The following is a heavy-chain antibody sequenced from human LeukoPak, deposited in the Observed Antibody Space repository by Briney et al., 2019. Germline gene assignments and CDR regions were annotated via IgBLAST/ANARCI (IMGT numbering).Heavy chain of an antibody. V-gene: IGHV7-4-1*02. CDR1: GYTFTSYA. J-gene: IGHJ1*01. D-gene: IGHD6-6*01. Sequence: VASVKVSCKASGYTFTSYAMNWVRQAPGQGLEWMGWINTNTGNPTYAQGFTGRFVFSLDTSVSTAYLQISSLKAEDTAVYYCASGGIAARPGSGLFQHWGQGTLVTVSS. CDR2: INTNTGNP. CDR3: ASGGIAARPGSGLFQH.